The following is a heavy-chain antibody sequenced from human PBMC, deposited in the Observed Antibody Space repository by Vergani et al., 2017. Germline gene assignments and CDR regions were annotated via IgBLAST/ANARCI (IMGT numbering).Heavy chain of an antibody. D-gene: IGHD4-17*01. J-gene: IGHJ6*02. Sequence: QVQLVQSGAEVKKPGAAVKVSCKASGYNFTGYYIHWVRQASGQGLEWMGWINPNSGGTNYAQKCQGRVNMTRQTSISTAYMVMSRLRSDDTAMYYCARVRVARRYRDYGYYYGMAVGGQGTTVSVSS. CDR2: INPNSGGT. CDR1: GYNFTGYY. V-gene: IGHV1-2*02. CDR3: ARVRVARRYRDYGYYYGMAV.